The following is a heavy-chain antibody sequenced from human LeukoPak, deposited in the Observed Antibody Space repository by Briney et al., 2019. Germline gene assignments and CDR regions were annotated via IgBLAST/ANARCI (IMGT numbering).Heavy chain of an antibody. J-gene: IGHJ4*02. Sequence: PGGSLRLSCAASGFTFSDYAMSWVRQAPEKGLEWVSAISGSGDATKYADSVKGRFTISRDKSKNTLYLQMNTLRAEDTAVYYCVRDWGGVDDYWGQGTLVTVSS. CDR1: GFTFSDYA. D-gene: IGHD3-16*01. V-gene: IGHV3-23*01. CDR2: ISGSGDAT. CDR3: VRDWGGVDDY.